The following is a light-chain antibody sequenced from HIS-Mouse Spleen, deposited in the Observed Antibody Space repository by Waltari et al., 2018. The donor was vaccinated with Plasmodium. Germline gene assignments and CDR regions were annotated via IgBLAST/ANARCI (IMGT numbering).Light chain of an antibody. V-gene: IGLV2-23*01. Sequence: QSALTPPASVSGSPGQSITISCTGTRSDVGSYNFVSWYQQHPGKAPKLMIYEGSKRPSGVSNRFSGSKSGNTASLTISGLQAEDEVDYYCCSYAGSSTWVFGGGTKLTVL. J-gene: IGLJ3*02. CDR2: EGS. CDR1: RSDVGSYNF. CDR3: CSYAGSSTWV.